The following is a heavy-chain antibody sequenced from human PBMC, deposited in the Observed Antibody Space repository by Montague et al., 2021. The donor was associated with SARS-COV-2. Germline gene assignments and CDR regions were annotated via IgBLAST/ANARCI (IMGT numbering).Heavy chain of an antibody. J-gene: IGHJ3*02. Sequence: ETLSLTCTLSGGSIRTSSYYWGWIRQPPGKGLDWIGSIYYSGSTYYNPSLKSRVTISVDTSKNQFSLKLSSVTAADTAVYYCAMRGGALDAFDIWGQGTMVIVSS. CDR3: AMRGGALDAFDI. D-gene: IGHD4-17*01. V-gene: IGHV4-39*01. CDR1: GGSIRTSSYY. CDR2: IYYSGST.